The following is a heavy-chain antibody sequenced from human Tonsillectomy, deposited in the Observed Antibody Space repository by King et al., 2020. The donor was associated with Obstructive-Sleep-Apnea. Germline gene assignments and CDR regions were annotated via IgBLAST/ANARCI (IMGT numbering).Heavy chain of an antibody. CDR3: VKDLDXSWTFDY. J-gene: IGHJ4*02. D-gene: IGHD3-10*01. V-gene: IGHV3-30*02. CDR2: IHSDGGNK. Sequence: VQLVESEGTVVQPGRSLTLSCAXSGFTFXSFGMHWVRQSPGRGLEWVSLIHSDGGNKYYADSVKGRFTISRDNSKNTLYLQMNSLRAEDTAIYYCVKDLDXSWTFDYWGQXTXVTVSX. CDR1: GFTFXSFG.